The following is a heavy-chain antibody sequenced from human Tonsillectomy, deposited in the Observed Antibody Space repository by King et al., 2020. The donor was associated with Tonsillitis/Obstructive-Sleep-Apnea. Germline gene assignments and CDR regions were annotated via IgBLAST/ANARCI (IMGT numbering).Heavy chain of an antibody. J-gene: IGHJ4*02. Sequence: VQLQQLGAGLLKPSETLSLTCAVYGGAFSGYCWSWIRQPPGKGLEWIGEINHSGSTNYNPSLKIRVTISLDTSKNQFSLKRSSVTAADTAVYYCARGVRYCTSTNCDGKFDYWDQGTLVTVSS. CDR1: GGAFSGYC. D-gene: IGHD2-2*01. CDR3: ARGVRYCTSTNCDGKFDY. V-gene: IGHV4-34*01. CDR2: INHSGST.